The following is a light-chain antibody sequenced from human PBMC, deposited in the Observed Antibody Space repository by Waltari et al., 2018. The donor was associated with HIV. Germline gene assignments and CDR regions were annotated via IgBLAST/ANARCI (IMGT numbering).Light chain of an antibody. V-gene: IGKV1-27*01. CDR3: QKYNSAPHT. J-gene: IGKJ1*01. CDR1: QNIGDS. CDR2: GAS. Sequence: DIRMTQSPSSVSTSVGDRITITCRATQNIGDSLAWYQQRPGQGPQLLIYGASILHSGVPSRFTGSGSRTYFTLSITSVQPEDVATYFCQKYNSAPHTFGQGTKVEI.